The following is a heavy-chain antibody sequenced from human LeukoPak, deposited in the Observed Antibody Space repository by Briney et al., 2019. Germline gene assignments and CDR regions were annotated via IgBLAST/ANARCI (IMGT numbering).Heavy chain of an antibody. V-gene: IGHV4-34*01. D-gene: IGHD3-10*01. CDR3: TRYGVYYYYGMDV. CDR2: INHSGST. Sequence: PSETLSLTCAVYGGSFSGYYWSWIRQPPGKGLEWIGEINHSGSTNYNPSLKSRVTISVDTSKNQFSLKLSSVTAADTAVYYCTRYGVYYYYGMDVWGQGTTVTVSS. CDR1: GGSFSGYY. J-gene: IGHJ6*02.